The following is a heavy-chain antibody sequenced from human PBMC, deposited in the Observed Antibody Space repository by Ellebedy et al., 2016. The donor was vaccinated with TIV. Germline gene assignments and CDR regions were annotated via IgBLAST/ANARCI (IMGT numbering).Heavy chain of an antibody. D-gene: IGHD4-11*01. CDR3: ARNMGDYSNPKGYYYGMDV. CDR2: IYPGDSDT. Sequence: GRSLRLSXKGSGYSFTSYWIGWVRQMPGKGLEWMGIIYPGDSDTRYSPSFQGQVTISADKSISTAYLQWSSLKASDTAMYYCARNMGDYSNPKGYYYGMDVWGQGTTVTVSS. V-gene: IGHV5-51*01. J-gene: IGHJ6*02. CDR1: GYSFTSYW.